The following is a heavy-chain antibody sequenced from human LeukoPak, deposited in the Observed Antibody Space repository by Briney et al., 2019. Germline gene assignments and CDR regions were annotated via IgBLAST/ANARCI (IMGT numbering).Heavy chain of an antibody. D-gene: IGHD2-8*01. V-gene: IGHV1-24*01. Sequence: ASVKVSCKVSGYTLTELFMHWVRQAPGKGLEWMGGFDPEDGETIYAQKFQGRVTMTEDTSTDTAYMELSSLRSEDTAVYYCATDTGHCTNGVCYSWGQGTLVTVSS. CDR3: ATDTGHCTNGVCYS. CDR1: GYTLTELF. CDR2: FDPEDGET. J-gene: IGHJ4*02.